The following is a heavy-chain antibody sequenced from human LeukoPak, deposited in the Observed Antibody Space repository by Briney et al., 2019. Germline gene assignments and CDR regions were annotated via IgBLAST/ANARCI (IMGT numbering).Heavy chain of an antibody. CDR1: GGTFSSYA. CDR2: IIPIFGTA. Sequence: SVKVSCKASGGTFSSYAISWVRQASGQGLEWMGGIIPIFGTANYAQKFQGRVTMTEDTSTDTAYMELSSLRSEDTAVYYCATSSGYYLYYFDYWGQGTLVTVSS. D-gene: IGHD3-22*01. V-gene: IGHV1-69*06. J-gene: IGHJ4*02. CDR3: ATSSGYYLYYFDY.